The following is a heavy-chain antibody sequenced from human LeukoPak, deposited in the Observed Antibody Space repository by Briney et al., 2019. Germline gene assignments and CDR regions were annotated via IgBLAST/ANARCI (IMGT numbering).Heavy chain of an antibody. J-gene: IGHJ5*02. D-gene: IGHD2-2*01. CDR3: ATDCSSTSCYLFDP. V-gene: IGHV1-2*02. CDR1: GYTFTGYY. Sequence: ASVKVSCKASGYTFTGYYMHWVRQAPGQGLEWMGWINPNSGGTNYAQKFQGRVTMTRDTSISTAYMELSRLRSDDTAVYYCATDCSSTSCYLFDPCGQGTLVTVSS. CDR2: INPNSGGT.